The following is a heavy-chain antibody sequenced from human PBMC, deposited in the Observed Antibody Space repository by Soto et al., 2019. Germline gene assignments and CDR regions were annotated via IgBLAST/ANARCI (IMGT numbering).Heavy chain of an antibody. Sequence: QAQVVQSGAEVRKPGSSVKLSCKASEGTFNSYAIAWVRQAPGQALEWMGGIIPYYNTLNYAQKFQDRVTITTDDSTNTGYMELSSLRSDDTAVYFCASGASRWYPYFFDSWAQGTLVTVSS. CDR2: IIPYYNTL. CDR1: EGTFNSYA. J-gene: IGHJ4*02. V-gene: IGHV1-69*01. CDR3: ASGASRWYPYFFDS. D-gene: IGHD6-13*01.